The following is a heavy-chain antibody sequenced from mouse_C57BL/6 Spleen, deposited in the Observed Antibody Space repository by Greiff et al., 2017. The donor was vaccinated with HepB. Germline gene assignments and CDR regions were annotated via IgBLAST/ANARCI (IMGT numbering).Heavy chain of an antibody. D-gene: IGHD1-1*01. V-gene: IGHV1-64*01. CDR2: IHPNSGST. CDR1: GYTFTSYW. J-gene: IGHJ4*01. CDR3: DTLGGYGSSPYCAMDY. Sequence: VQLQQSGAELVKPGASVKLSCKASGYTFTSYWMHWVKQRPGQGLEWIGMIHPNSGSTNYNEKFKSKATLTVDKSSSTAYMQLSSLTSEDSAVYYGDTLGGYGSSPYCAMDYWGQGTSVTVSS.